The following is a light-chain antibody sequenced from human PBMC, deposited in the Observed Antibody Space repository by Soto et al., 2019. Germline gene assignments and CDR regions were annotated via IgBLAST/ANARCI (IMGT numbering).Light chain of an antibody. J-gene: IGKJ1*01. V-gene: IGKV1-5*01. CDR1: QTIRNH. CDR2: EGS. CDR3: QQYHAYSWT. Sequence: DIQMTQSPSSLSASVGDRVTITCRASQTIRNHLNWYQQKPGKAPKVLIYEGSILDSGVPSRFSGSGSGTEFSLAISSLQPDDFATYYCQQYHAYSWTFGQGTKVDI.